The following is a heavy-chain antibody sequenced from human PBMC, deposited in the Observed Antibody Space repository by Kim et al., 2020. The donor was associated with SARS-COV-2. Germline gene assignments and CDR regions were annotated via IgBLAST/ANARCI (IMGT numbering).Heavy chain of an antibody. Sequence: RFTISRDNSKNTLYLRMNSLRAEDTAVYYCARGGDIVVVVAATFHYYGMDVWGQGTTVTVSS. J-gene: IGHJ6*02. CDR3: ARGGDIVVVVAATFHYYGMDV. V-gene: IGHV3-30*01. D-gene: IGHD2-15*01.